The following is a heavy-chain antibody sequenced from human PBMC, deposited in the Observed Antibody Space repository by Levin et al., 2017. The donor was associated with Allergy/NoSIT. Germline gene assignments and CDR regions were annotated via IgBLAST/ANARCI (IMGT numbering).Heavy chain of an antibody. J-gene: IGHJ4*02. CDR1: GGSISGSSYY. V-gene: IGHV4-39*07. CDR2: IYYTGNS. CDR3: ARDSRGIAATGPPG. Sequence: SETLSLTCTVSGGSISGSSYYWGWIRQPPGKGLEWIASIYYTGNSYYNPSLNSRVTISVDTSKNQFSLKLRSVTAADTAVYYCARDSRGIAATGPPGWGQGTLVTVSS. D-gene: IGHD6-13*01.